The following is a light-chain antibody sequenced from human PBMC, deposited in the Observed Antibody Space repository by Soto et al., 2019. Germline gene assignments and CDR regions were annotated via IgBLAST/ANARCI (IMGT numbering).Light chain of an antibody. V-gene: IGKV3-15*01. CDR1: QSVSSN. J-gene: IGKJ5*01. CDR2: GAS. CDR3: QQYNNWPSIT. Sequence: EIVMTQSPATLSVSPGERATLSCRASQSVSSNLAWYQQKPGQTPRLLIYGASTRATGIPARFSGRGSGTMFTLTISSLQSEDFAVYYCQQYNNWPSITFGQGTRLEIK.